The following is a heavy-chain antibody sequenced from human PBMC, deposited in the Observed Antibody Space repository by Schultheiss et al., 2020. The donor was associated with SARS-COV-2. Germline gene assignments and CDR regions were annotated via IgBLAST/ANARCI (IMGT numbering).Heavy chain of an antibody. D-gene: IGHD1-7*01. Sequence: SETLSLTCTVSGGSISSSSYYWGWIRQPPGKGLEWIGYIYYSGSTYYNPSLKSLVTISVDTSKNQFSLKLSSVTAADTAVYYCARNSNWNYEFGGQGTLVTVSS. V-gene: IGHV4-39*07. CDR2: IYYSGST. J-gene: IGHJ4*02. CDR3: ARNSNWNYEF. CDR1: GGSISSSSYY.